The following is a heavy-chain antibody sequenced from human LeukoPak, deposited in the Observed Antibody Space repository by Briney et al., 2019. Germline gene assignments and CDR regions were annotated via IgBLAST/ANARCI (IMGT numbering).Heavy chain of an antibody. CDR1: GDSTSSYY. J-gene: IGHJ6*02. D-gene: IGHD1-14*01. CDR2: FYNSGNI. V-gene: IGHV4-4*07. CDR3: ARDNPVDYYNNYGMDV. Sequence: SETLSLTCTVSGDSTSSYYWNWIRQPAGKGLEWIGRFYNSGNIKYNPSLKSRVTMSVDTSRKQFSLKLSSVTAADTAVYYCARDNPVDYYNNYGMDVWGQGITVIVSS.